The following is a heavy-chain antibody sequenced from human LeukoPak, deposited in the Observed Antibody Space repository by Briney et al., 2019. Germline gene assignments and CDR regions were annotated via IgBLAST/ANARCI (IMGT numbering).Heavy chain of an antibody. D-gene: IGHD6-19*01. CDR3: ASSLSSDWGPVDDY. CDR2: ISGSGGGT. J-gene: IGHJ4*02. CDR1: GFTFSSYA. V-gene: IGHV3-23*01. Sequence: GGSLRLSCAASGFTFSSYAMSWVRQAPEKGLEWVSTISGSGGGTYYADSVKGRFTISRDDSKNTLYLQMNSLRAEDTAVYYCASSLSSDWGPVDDYWGQGIMVTVSS.